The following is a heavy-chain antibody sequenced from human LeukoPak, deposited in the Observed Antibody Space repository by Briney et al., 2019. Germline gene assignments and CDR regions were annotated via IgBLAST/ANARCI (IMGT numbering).Heavy chain of an antibody. CDR2: IYYSGST. J-gene: IGHJ5*02. D-gene: IGHD1-14*01. V-gene: IGHV4-39*07. CDR1: GGSISSSSYY. Sequence: SETLSLTCSVSGGSISSSSYYWGWIRQPPGKGLEWIGSIYYSGSTYYNPSLKSRVTISVDTSKNQFSLKLRSVTAADTAVYYCARDPKSGTQTLNWFDPWRQGTLVTVSS. CDR3: ARDPKSGTQTLNWFDP.